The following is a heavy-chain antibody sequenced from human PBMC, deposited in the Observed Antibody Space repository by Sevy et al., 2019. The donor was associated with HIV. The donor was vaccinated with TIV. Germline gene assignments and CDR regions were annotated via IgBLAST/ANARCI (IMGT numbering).Heavy chain of an antibody. J-gene: IGHJ6*03. D-gene: IGHD1-7*01. CDR2: ISSNGGST. V-gene: IGHV3-64D*06. Sequence: GGSLRLSCSASGFTFSSYAMHWVRQAPGKGLEYVSAISSNGGSTYYADSVKGRFTISRDNSKNTLYLQMSSLRAEDTAVYYCVKEMAGTTLDYYYMDVWGKGTTVTVSS. CDR3: VKEMAGTTLDYYYMDV. CDR1: GFTFSSYA.